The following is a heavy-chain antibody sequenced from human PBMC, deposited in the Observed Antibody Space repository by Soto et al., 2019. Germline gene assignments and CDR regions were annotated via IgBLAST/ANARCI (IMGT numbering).Heavy chain of an antibody. J-gene: IGHJ4*02. Sequence: QVQLVQSGAEVKKPGASVKVSCKASGYTFTSYYFHWVRQAPGQGLEWVGLINPSGGSTTYARKFQGRVTMANDTATSTVYMELSILRSEATAVYFCASSNWNDVSYFDSWGQGTLVTVSS. CDR3: ASSNWNDVSYFDS. CDR1: GYTFTSYY. V-gene: IGHV1-46*03. D-gene: IGHD1-1*01. CDR2: INPSGGST.